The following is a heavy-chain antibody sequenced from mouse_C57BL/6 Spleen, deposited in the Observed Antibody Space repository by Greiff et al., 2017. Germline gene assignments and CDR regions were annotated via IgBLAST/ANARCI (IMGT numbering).Heavy chain of an antibody. V-gene: IGHV5-9*01. CDR3: ARQKSNDYAMDY. J-gene: IGHJ4*01. Sequence: EVKVVESGGGLVKPGGSLKLSCAASGFTFSSYTMSWVRQTPEKRLEWVATISGGGGNTYYPDSVKGRFTISRDNAKNTLYLQMSSLRSEDTALYYCARQKSNDYAMDYWGQGTSVTVSS. CDR1: GFTFSSYT. D-gene: IGHD2-5*01. CDR2: ISGGGGNT.